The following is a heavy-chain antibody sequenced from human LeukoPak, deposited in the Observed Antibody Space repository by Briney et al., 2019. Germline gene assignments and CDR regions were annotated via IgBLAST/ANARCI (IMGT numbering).Heavy chain of an antibody. Sequence: SETLSLTCTVSGGSISSSSYYWGWIRQPPGKGLEWIGSIYYSGSTYYNPSLKSRVTISVDTSKIQFTLKLSSVTAADMAVYYCARESYAKRYPPHWGQGTLVTVSS. J-gene: IGHJ4*02. D-gene: IGHD1-26*01. CDR2: IYYSGST. CDR1: GGSISSSSYY. V-gene: IGHV4-39*06. CDR3: ARESYAKRYPPH.